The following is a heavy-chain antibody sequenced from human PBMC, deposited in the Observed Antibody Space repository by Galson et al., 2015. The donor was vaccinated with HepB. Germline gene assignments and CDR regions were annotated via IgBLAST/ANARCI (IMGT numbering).Heavy chain of an antibody. CDR3: ARGRINSGTYSLGY. CDR2: ISYDGSNK. V-gene: IGHV3-30*04. D-gene: IGHD1-26*01. CDR1: GFTFSTYA. J-gene: IGHJ4*02. Sequence: SLRLSCAASGFTFSTYAMHWVRQAPGKGLEWVAVISYDGSNKYYADSVKGRFTISRDNSKNTLYLQMNSLRAEDTAVYYCARGRINSGTYSLGYWGQGTLVTVSS.